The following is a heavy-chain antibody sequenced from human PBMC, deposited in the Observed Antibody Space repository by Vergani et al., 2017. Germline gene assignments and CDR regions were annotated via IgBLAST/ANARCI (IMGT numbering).Heavy chain of an antibody. CDR1: GASITSGSHY. D-gene: IGHD3-10*01. CDR2: IYTSGST. CDR3: ARDSWTSELRGVYWFDT. J-gene: IGHJ5*02. V-gene: IGHV4-61*02. Sequence: QVRLQESGPGLVKPSQTLSLTCAVSGASITSGSHYWSWIRQSAGKGLEWIGRIYTSGSTDYNPSLKSRVTMSVDMSKSHISLTLTSVTAADTAVYYCARDSWTSELRGVYWFDTWGQGTLVSVSS.